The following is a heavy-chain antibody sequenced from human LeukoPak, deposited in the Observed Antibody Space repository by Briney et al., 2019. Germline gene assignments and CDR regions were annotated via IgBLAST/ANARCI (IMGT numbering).Heavy chain of an antibody. CDR1: GFTFSSYA. CDR3: AQQLGYCSGGTCYFTY. V-gene: IGHV3-23*01. J-gene: IGHJ1*01. Sequence: GGSLRLSCAASGFTFSSYAMSWVRQAPGKGLEWVAAISNSGGDTFYSDSGKGRFTIARDNSKNTLYLQMNSLRVGDTAVYYCAQQLGYCSGGTCYFTYWGQGTLVTVSS. D-gene: IGHD2-15*01. CDR2: ISNSGGDT.